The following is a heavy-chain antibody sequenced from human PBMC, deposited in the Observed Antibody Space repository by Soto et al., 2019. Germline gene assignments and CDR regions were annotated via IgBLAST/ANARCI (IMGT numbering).Heavy chain of an antibody. CDR2: ISYDGSNK. CDR3: AKDIRSIWTKNWFDP. Sequence: PGGSLRLSCAASGFTFSSYGMHWVRQAPGKGLEWVAVISYDGSNKYYAASVKGRFTISRDNSKNTLYLQMNTLRAEDTAVYYCAKDIRSIWTKNWFDPWGQGTLVTVSS. V-gene: IGHV3-30*18. CDR1: GFTFSSYG. D-gene: IGHD6-6*01. J-gene: IGHJ5*02.